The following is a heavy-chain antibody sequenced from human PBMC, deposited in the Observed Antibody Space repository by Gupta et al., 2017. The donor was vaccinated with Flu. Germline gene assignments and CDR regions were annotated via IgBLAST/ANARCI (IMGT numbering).Heavy chain of an antibody. Sequence: FSSYGMSWVRQAPGEGLEWVAAISGSSGTTYDADAVKGRFTISRDNANNKLDLQMERRGAEDTDVYYGAKAGVVVITYYDYWGQGTLVTVSS. D-gene: IGHD3-22*01. CDR1: FSSYG. CDR2: ISGSSGTT. J-gene: IGHJ4*02. CDR3: AKAGVVVITYYDY. V-gene: IGHV3-23*01.